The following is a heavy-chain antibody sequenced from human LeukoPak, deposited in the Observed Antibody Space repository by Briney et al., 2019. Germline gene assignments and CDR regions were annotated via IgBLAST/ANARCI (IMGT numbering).Heavy chain of an antibody. CDR3: VRQYYYYSHMDV. CDR2: IYYSGST. Sequence: SETLSLTCTASGGSISSYYWSWIRQPPGEGLEWSGYIYYSGSTNYNPSLKSRVTIPVDTSKNQFSLKLSSVTAANTGVYYCVRQYYYYSHMDVWGERTTVTVSS. V-gene: IGHV4-59*08. J-gene: IGHJ6*04. CDR1: GGSISSYY.